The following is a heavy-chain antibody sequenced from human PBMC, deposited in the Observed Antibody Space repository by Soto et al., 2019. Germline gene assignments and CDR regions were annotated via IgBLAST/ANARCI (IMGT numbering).Heavy chain of an antibody. J-gene: IGHJ6*03. Sequence: GGSLRLSCAASGFTFSDYYMSWIRQAPGKGLEWVSYISSSGSTKYYADSVKGRFTISRDNAKNSLYLQMNSLRAEDTAVYYCASDYVPAANTNLYYYYYYMDVWGKGTTVTVSS. CDR3: ASDYVPAANTNLYYYYYYMDV. CDR1: GFTFSDYY. V-gene: IGHV3-11*01. CDR2: ISSSGSTK. D-gene: IGHD2-2*01.